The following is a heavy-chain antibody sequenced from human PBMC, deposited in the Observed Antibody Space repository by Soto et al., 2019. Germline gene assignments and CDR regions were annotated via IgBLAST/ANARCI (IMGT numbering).Heavy chain of an antibody. D-gene: IGHD6-13*01. Sequence: VHLVESGGGLVKPGQSLRLSCGPSGFTISDHAVAWFRQAPGKGLEWLSLIKSQAYGGTTEYAASVKGRFTISRDDSKGLAYLQMSSLKTEDTAIYYCSSSSSWMYYFDFWGQGTLVTVSS. V-gene: IGHV3-49*05. CDR3: SSSSSWMYYFDF. CDR2: IKSQAYGGTT. CDR1: GFTISDHA. J-gene: IGHJ4*02.